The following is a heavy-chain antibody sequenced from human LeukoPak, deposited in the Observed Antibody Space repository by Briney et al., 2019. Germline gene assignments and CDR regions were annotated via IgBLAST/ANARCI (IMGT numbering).Heavy chain of an antibody. CDR2: IGHDGTKI. Sequence: GRSLRLSCAASGFTFSTYGMHWVRQAPGKGPEWVAFIGHDGTKIYYADSVQGRFTISRDNSKNTLYLEMNSLSGEDTALYYCAKDHVTWGNRYFDHWGQGTLGTVSS. CDR1: GFTFSTYG. J-gene: IGHJ4*02. CDR3: AKDHVTWGNRYFDH. D-gene: IGHD3-16*01. V-gene: IGHV3-30*02.